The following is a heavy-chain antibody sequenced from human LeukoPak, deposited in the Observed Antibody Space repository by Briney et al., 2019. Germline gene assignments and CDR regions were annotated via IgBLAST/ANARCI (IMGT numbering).Heavy chain of an antibody. CDR2: IKQDGSEK. J-gene: IGHJ5*02. V-gene: IGHV3-7*01. CDR1: GFTFSSYW. CDR3: AGVGFWSGYYRLDTWFDP. Sequence: GGSLRLSCAASGFTFSSYWMSWVRQAPGKGLEWVANIKQDGSEKYYVDSVKGRFTISRDNAKNSLYLKMNSLRAEDTAVYYCAGVGFWSGYYRLDTWFDPWGQGTLVTVSS. D-gene: IGHD3-3*01.